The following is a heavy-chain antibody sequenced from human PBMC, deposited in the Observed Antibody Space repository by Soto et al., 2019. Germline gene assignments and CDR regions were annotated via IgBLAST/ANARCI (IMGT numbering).Heavy chain of an antibody. D-gene: IGHD6-13*01. V-gene: IGHV1-69*13. J-gene: IGHJ4*02. CDR2: IIPIFGTA. Sequence: ASVKVSCKASGGTFSSYAISWVRQAPGQGLEWMGGIIPIFGTANYAQKFQGRVTITADESTSTAYMELSSLRSEDTAVYYCATGPDGSSWYAGYWGQGTQVTVS. CDR3: ATGPDGSSWYAGY. CDR1: GGTFSSYA.